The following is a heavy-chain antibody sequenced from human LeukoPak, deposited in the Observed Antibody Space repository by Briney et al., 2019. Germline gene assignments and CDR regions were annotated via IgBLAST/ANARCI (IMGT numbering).Heavy chain of an antibody. V-gene: IGHV1-8*03. CDR2: MNPNSGNT. Sequence: ASVKVSCEASGYTFTSYDINWVRQATGQGLEWMGGMNPNSGNTGYAQKFQGRVTITRNTSISTAYMELSSLRSEDTAVYYCARSGYDILTGYYYLDYWGQGTLVTVSS. CDR1: GYTFTSYD. CDR3: ARSGYDILTGYYYLDY. J-gene: IGHJ4*02. D-gene: IGHD3-9*01.